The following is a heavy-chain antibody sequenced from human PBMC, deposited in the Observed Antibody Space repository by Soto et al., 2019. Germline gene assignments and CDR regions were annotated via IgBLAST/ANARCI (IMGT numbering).Heavy chain of an antibody. Sequence: ASVKVSCKASGYTFTSYGISWVRQAPGQGLEWMGWISAYNGNTNYAQKLQGRVTMTTDTSTSTAYMELRSLRSDDTAVYYCARVLRSYYYYGMDVWGQGTTVSVSS. CDR3: ARVLRSYYYYGMDV. J-gene: IGHJ6*02. CDR1: GYTFTSYG. V-gene: IGHV1-18*01. D-gene: IGHD5-12*01. CDR2: ISAYNGNT.